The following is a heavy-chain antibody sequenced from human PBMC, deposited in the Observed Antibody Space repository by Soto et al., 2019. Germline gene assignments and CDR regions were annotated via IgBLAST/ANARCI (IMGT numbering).Heavy chain of an antibody. CDR3: AKDKEVTYYYDSSGYCFDY. Sequence: GRSPRLACAASGFSFNRYGMRWVRQAPGKGLEWVSAISGSGGSTYYADSVKGRFTISRDNSKNTLYLQMNSLRAEDTAVYYCAKDKEVTYYYDSSGYCFDYWVEGT. D-gene: IGHD3-22*01. V-gene: IGHV3-23*01. CDR2: ISGSGGST. CDR1: GFSFNRYG. J-gene: IGHJ4*02.